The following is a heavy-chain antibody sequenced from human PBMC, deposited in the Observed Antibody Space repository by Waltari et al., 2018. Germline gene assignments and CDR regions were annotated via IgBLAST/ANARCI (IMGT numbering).Heavy chain of an antibody. CDR1: GFTFPSNA. J-gene: IGHJ3*01. CDR3: ARNPNPFYYDSPCDL. CDR2: ISGNTGDT. D-gene: IGHD3-22*01. Sequence: VQLVKSESAVKKPGAAGTVTCKTSGFTFPSNASTWVRKPPGQGLEWSGWISGNTGDTNYAQEFRDRGTMTTDTSTNTVYMELRTLRSDDTALYYCARNPNPFYYDSPCDLWGQGTELTVSS. V-gene: IGHV1-18*01.